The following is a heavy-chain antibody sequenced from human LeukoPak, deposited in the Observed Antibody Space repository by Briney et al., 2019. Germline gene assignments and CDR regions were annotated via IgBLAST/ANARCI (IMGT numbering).Heavy chain of an antibody. V-gene: IGHV1-69*04. D-gene: IGHD3-10*01. J-gene: IGHJ5*02. CDR2: IIPILGIA. Sequence: GASVKVSCKASGGTFSSYAISWVRQAPGQGLEWMGRIIPILGIANYAQKFQGRVTITADKSTSTAYMELSSLRSEDTAVYYCASRSLGYYGSGSANWFDPWGQGTLVTVSS. CDR3: ASRSLGYYGSGSANWFDP. CDR1: GGTFSSYA.